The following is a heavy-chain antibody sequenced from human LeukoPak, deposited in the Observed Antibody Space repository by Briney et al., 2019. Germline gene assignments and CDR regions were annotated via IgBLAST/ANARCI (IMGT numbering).Heavy chain of an antibody. V-gene: IGHV3-23*01. CDR2: ISGSGGST. CDR3: AKDSKVFFWSGYYPY. J-gene: IGHJ4*02. D-gene: IGHD3-3*01. Sequence: GGSLRLSCAASGFTVSSNYMSWVRQAPGKGLEWVSAISGSGGSTNYADSVKGRFTISRDNSKNTLYLQMNSLRAEDTAVYYCAKDSKVFFWSGYYPYWGQGTLVTVSS. CDR1: GFTVSSNY.